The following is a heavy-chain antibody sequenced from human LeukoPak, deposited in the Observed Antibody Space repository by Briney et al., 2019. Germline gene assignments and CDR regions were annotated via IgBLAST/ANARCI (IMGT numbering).Heavy chain of an antibody. D-gene: IGHD3-10*01. J-gene: IGHJ4*02. V-gene: IGHV3-66*01. Sequence: QPGGSLRLSCAASGFTVSSNYMSWVRQAPGKGLEWVSVIYSGGSTYYADSVKGRFTISRDNSKNTLYLQMNSLRAEDTAVYFCARAVLRGIITFWGQGTLVTVSS. CDR1: GFTVSSNY. CDR2: IYSGGST. CDR3: ARAVLRGIITF.